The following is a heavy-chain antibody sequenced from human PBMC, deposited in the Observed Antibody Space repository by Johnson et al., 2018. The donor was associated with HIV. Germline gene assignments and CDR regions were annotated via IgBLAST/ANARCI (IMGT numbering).Heavy chain of an antibody. J-gene: IGHJ3*01. V-gene: IGHV3-72*01. D-gene: IGHD3/OR15-3a*01. Sequence: VQLVESGGGVVQPGGSLRLSCVGSGFSFSDHFMDWVRQAPGKGLEWVGRIRSKGNNYATAYAASVKGRFTISRDDSQNTAYLQMNSLRPDDTGVYYCAKDKFMFLDNPVDAFDVWGQGTMVTFSS. CDR2: IRSKGNNYAT. CDR1: GFSFSDHF. CDR3: AKDKFMFLDNPVDAFDV.